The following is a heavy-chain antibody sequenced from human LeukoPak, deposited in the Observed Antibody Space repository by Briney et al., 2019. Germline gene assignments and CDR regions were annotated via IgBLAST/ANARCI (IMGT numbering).Heavy chain of an antibody. D-gene: IGHD5-12*01. J-gene: IGHJ4*02. CDR2: IVSTSSLM. Sequence: GGSLRLSCVASGFTFSTYNMNWVRQAPGKGLEWVSSIVSTSSLMSYSDSVKGRFTISRDNAKNSLYLQMNSLRAEDTGVYYCARGDSQSKYRQFDSWGQGSLVIVSS. CDR3: ARGDSQSKYRQFDS. V-gene: IGHV3-21*01. CDR1: GFTFSTYN.